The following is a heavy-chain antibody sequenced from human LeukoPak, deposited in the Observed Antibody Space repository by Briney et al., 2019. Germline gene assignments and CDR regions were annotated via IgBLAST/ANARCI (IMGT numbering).Heavy chain of an antibody. D-gene: IGHD4-23*01. J-gene: IGHJ4*02. CDR1: GFTFSSYA. CDR2: ISYDGSNK. V-gene: IGHV3-30*04. Sequence: GGSLRHSCAASGFTFSSYAMHSVRQAPGKGLGWVAVISYDGSNKYYADSLKGRFTISRDNSKNTLYMQMNSLRAEDTAVYYCARHRGPTTEVTRDFDYWGQGTLVTVSS. CDR3: ARHRGPTTEVTRDFDY.